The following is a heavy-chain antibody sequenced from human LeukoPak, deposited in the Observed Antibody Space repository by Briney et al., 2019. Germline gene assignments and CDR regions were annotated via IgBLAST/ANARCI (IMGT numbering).Heavy chain of an antibody. CDR1: GFTFSSYA. Sequence: PGGSLRLSCAASGFTFSSYAMPWVRQAPGKGLEYVSAISSNGGSTYYANSVKGRFTISRDNSKNTLYLQMGSLRAEDMAVYYCAREIYSYGYFGTDYYYYGMDVWGQGTTVTVSS. J-gene: IGHJ6*02. V-gene: IGHV3-64*01. D-gene: IGHD5-18*01. CDR3: AREIYSYGYFGTDYYYYGMDV. CDR2: ISSNGGST.